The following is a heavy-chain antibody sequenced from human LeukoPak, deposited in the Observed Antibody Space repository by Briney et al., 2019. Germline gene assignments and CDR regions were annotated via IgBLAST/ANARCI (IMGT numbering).Heavy chain of an antibody. D-gene: IGHD3-3*01. J-gene: IGHJ5*02. CDR3: ARAKLRFLEWLSYNWFDP. V-gene: IGHV4-30-4*08. CDR2: IYYSGST. Sequence: SSQTLSLTCTVSGGSISSGDYYWSWIRQPPGKGLEWIGYIYYSGSTYHNPSLKSRVTISVDTSKNQFSLKLSSVTAADTAVYYCARAKLRFLEWLSYNWFDPWGQGTLVTVSS. CDR1: GGSISSGDYY.